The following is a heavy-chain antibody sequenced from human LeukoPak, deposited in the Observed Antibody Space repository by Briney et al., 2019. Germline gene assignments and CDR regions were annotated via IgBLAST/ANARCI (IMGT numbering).Heavy chain of an antibody. Sequence: GGSLRLSCAASGFTFSSYAMSWVRQAPGKGLEWVSAISGSGGGTYYADSVKGRFTISRDNSKNTLYLQMNSLRAEDTAVYYCAKGRILSGVSMFEYWGQGALVAVSS. D-gene: IGHD2-8*02. J-gene: IGHJ4*02. CDR1: GFTFSSYA. CDR3: AKGRILSGVSMFEY. V-gene: IGHV3-23*01. CDR2: ISGSGGGT.